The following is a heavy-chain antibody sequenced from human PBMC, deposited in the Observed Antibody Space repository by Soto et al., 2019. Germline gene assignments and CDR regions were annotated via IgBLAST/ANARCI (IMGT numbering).Heavy chain of an antibody. CDR2: ISYEGSHT. CDR3: AKEVHCGGGSCSWSEGFDY. CDR1: GFIFSSYG. Sequence: QVQLVESGGGVVKPGRSLRLSCAASGFIFSSYGMHWFSQAPGKGLEWVAVISYEGSHTYYADSVKGRFTIARDNSKNTLYLQMNSLRPEDTAVYYCAKEVHCGGGSCSWSEGFDYWGQGTLLTVSS. V-gene: IGHV3-30*18. D-gene: IGHD2-15*01. J-gene: IGHJ4*02.